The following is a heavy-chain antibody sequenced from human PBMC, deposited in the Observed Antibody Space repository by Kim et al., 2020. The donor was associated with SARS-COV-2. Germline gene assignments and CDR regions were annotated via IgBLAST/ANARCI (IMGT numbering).Heavy chain of an antibody. D-gene: IGHD3-22*01. Sequence: SETLSLTCTVSGGSISSGGYYWSWIRQHPGKGLEWIGYIYYSGSTYYNPSLKSRVTISVDTSKNQFSLKLSSVTAADTAVYYCARGRHGGVITPFDYWGQGTLVTVSS. CDR3: ARGRHGGVITPFDY. V-gene: IGHV4-31*03. CDR2: IYYSGST. CDR1: GGSISSGGYY. J-gene: IGHJ4*02.